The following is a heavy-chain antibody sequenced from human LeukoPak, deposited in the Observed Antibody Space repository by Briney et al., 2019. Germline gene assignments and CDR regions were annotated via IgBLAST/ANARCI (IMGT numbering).Heavy chain of an antibody. Sequence: GGSLRLSCAASGFTPSAYAMSRVPQAPGKGLEWVSTISGSSRSTYYADSVKGRFAISRDNSKNTLYLQMNSVRAEDTAVYFCAKGIYDMAVWGQGTTVTVSS. V-gene: IGHV3-23*01. J-gene: IGHJ6*02. CDR3: AKGIYDMAV. CDR1: GFTPSAYA. CDR2: ISGSSRST.